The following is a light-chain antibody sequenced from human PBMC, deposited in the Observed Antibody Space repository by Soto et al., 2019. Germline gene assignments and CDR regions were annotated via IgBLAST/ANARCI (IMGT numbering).Light chain of an antibody. J-gene: IGLJ1*01. V-gene: IGLV2-23*02. CDR3: CSYAGSSTLDV. CDR1: SSDVGSYNL. Sequence: QSALTQPASVSGSPGQSITISCTGTSSDVGSYNLVSWYQQHPGKAPKRMIYEVSKRPSGVSNRFSGSKSGNTASLTISGLQAEDEADYYCCSYAGSSTLDVFGTGTKLTVL. CDR2: EVS.